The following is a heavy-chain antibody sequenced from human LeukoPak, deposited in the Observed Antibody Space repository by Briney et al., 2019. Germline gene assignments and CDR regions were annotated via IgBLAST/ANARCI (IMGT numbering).Heavy chain of an antibody. CDR1: GFIFSPYA. CDR3: VKDRWVDH. V-gene: IGHV3-64D*06. J-gene: IGHJ4*02. D-gene: IGHD6-13*01. Sequence: GSLRLSCSASGFIFSPYAMHWVRQAPGKGLEYVSSISSEGKTTYYADSVKGRFTISRDNSKNTLYLQMSSLRPEDTAVYYCVKDRWVDHWGQGTLVTVSS. CDR2: ISSEGKTT.